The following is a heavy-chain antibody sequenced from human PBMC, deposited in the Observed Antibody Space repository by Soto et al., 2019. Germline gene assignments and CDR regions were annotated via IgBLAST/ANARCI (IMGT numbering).Heavy chain of an antibody. CDR3: ARKILGATTRPNYWYFDL. Sequence: EVQVLESGGGLVQPGGSLRLSCAGSGFTFINYAMNWVRQAPGKGLEWVSSISGGGDAAFLPDSVRGRFTISRDNSKNTVTLQMNRLGVDDTAVYYCARKILGATTRPNYWYFDLWGRGTLVTVSS. J-gene: IGHJ2*01. CDR1: GFTFINYA. D-gene: IGHD1-26*01. V-gene: IGHV3-23*01. CDR2: ISGGGDAA.